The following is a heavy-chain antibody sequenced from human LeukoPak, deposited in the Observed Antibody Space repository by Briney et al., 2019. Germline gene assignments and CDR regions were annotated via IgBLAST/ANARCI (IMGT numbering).Heavy chain of an antibody. J-gene: IGHJ4*02. CDR2: SSGSGGTT. Sequence: GGSLRLSCAASGFTFRSYWMSWVRQAPGKGLEWVSSSSGSGGTTYYADSVKGRFTISRDNSMNTLYLQMNSLRAEDTAVYYCATETNGRHYDYWGQGTLLTVSS. V-gene: IGHV3-23*01. D-gene: IGHD1-14*01. CDR3: ATETNGRHYDY. CDR1: GFTFRSYW.